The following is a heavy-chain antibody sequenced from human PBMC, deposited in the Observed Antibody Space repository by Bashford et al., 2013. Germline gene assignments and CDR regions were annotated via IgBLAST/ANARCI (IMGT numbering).Heavy chain of an antibody. CDR2: TYYRSKWYN. CDR1: GESVSSDNAA. J-gene: IGHJ4*02. D-gene: IGHD3-3*01. Sequence: SQTLSLTCAIAGESVSSDNAAWNWIRQSPSRGLEWLGRTYYRSKWYNEYALSVKSRITVNPDTSKNQFSLQLNSVTPEDTAVYYCVRGNYDFDSWGQGTLVTVSS. V-gene: IGHV6-1*01. CDR3: VRGNYDFDS.